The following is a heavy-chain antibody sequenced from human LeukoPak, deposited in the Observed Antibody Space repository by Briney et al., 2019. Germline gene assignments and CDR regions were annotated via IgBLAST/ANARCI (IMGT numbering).Heavy chain of an antibody. Sequence: GGSLRLSCAASGFTFSGSAMHWVRQASGKGLEWVGRIRSKANSYATAYAASVKGRFTISRDDSKNTAYLQMNSLKTEDTAVYYCTRRGDSSSSYYYYYMDVWGKGTTVTVSS. D-gene: IGHD6-6*01. J-gene: IGHJ6*03. CDR3: TRRGDSSSSYYYYYMDV. V-gene: IGHV3-73*01. CDR1: GFTFSGSA. CDR2: IRSKANSYAT.